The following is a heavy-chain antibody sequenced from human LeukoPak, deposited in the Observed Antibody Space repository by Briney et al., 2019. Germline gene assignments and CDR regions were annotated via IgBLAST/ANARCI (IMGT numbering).Heavy chain of an antibody. Sequence: SETLSLTCTVSGGSISSYYWSWIRQPPGKGLEWIGYIYYSGSTNYNPSLKSRVTISVDTSKNQFSLKLSSVTAADTAVYYCARHGEIFGVVTPGYFDYWGQGTLVTVSS. J-gene: IGHJ4*02. V-gene: IGHV4-59*08. CDR3: ARHGEIFGVVTPGYFDY. CDR1: GGSISSYY. CDR2: IYYSGST. D-gene: IGHD3-3*01.